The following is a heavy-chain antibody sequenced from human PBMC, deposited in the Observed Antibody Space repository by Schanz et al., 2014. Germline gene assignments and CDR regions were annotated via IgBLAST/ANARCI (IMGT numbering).Heavy chain of an antibody. CDR2: INWNGGDT. CDR3: ARGSSASLSRVWFDL. J-gene: IGHJ5*02. D-gene: IGHD6-6*01. Sequence: EVQLLESGGGLVQPGGSLRLSCAASGFTFSIYGMSWVRQVPGKGLEWVSGINWNGGDTSYADSVKGRFIISRDNAKNSLYLEMNSLRAGDTAFYHCARGSSASLSRVWFDLWGQGTLVTVSS. CDR1: GFTFSIYG. V-gene: IGHV3-20*01.